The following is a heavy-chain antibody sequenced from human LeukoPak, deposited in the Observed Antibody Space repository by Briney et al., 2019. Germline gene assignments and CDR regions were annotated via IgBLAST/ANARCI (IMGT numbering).Heavy chain of an antibody. CDR1: GFTFSSYA. Sequence: GGSLRLPCAASGFTFSSYAMHWVRQAPGKGLEWVAVISYDGSNKYYADSVKGRFTISRDNSKNTLYLQMNSLRAEDTAVYYCARDRTIVVVTAILDYWGQGTLVTVSS. CDR2: ISYDGSNK. D-gene: IGHD2-21*02. CDR3: ARDRTIVVVTAILDY. J-gene: IGHJ4*02. V-gene: IGHV3-30-3*01.